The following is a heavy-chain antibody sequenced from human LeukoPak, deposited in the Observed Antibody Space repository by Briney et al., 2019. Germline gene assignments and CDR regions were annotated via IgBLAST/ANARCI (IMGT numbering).Heavy chain of an antibody. J-gene: IGHJ4*02. CDR2: IIPIFGTA. D-gene: IGHD1-26*01. CDR1: GYTFTSYD. CDR3: ARRGSRGSYYFDY. Sequence: ASVKVSCKASGYTFTSYDISWVRQAPGQGLEWMGGIIPIFGTANYAQKFQGRVTITADESTSTAYMELSSLRSEDTAVYYCARRGSRGSYYFDYWGQGTLVTVSS. V-gene: IGHV1-69*13.